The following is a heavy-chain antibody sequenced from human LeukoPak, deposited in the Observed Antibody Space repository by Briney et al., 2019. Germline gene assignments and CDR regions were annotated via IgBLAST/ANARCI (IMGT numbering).Heavy chain of an antibody. CDR3: ASGPYPAAGTDHQFDY. D-gene: IGHD6-13*01. CDR1: GASISSYY. Sequence: SETLSLTCTVSGASISSYYWSWIRQPPGKGLEWIGYIFYSGSTLYNPSLQSRVTISVDTSKNQFSLKLTSVTAADTAVYHCASGPYPAAGTDHQFDYWGQGTLVTVSS. V-gene: IGHV4-59*01. CDR2: IFYSGST. J-gene: IGHJ4*02.